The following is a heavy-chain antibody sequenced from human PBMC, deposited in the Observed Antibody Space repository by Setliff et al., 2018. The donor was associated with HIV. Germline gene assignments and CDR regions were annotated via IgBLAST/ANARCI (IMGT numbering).Heavy chain of an antibody. CDR1: GPSINIHY. CDR2: INHSGST. J-gene: IGHJ4*02. D-gene: IGHD6-13*01. CDR3: AAASSWDPLLDY. V-gene: IGHV4-34*01. Sequence: SETLSLTCTVSGPSINIHYWSWIRQPPGKGLEWIGEINHSGSTNYNPSLKSRVTISVDTSMDQFSLKLNSVTAADTAVYYCAAASSWDPLLDYWGQGTLVTV.